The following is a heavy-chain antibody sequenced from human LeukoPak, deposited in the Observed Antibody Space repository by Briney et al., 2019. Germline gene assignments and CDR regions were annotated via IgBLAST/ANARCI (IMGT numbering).Heavy chain of an antibody. CDR3: AKKAYYDSSGYFDY. V-gene: IGHV3-23*01. CDR1: GFTFSDYA. J-gene: IGHJ4*02. Sequence: GGSLRLSCAVSGFTFSDYAMSWVRQAPGKGLEWVSAISGSGGSTYYADSVKGRFTISRDNSKNTLYLQMNSLRAEDTAVYYCAKKAYYDSSGYFDYWGQGTLVTVSS. CDR2: ISGSGGST. D-gene: IGHD3-22*01.